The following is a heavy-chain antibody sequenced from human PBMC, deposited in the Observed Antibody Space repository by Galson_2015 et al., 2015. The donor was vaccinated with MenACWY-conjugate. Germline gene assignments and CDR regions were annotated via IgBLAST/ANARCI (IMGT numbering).Heavy chain of an antibody. CDR1: GGTFSSYT. CDR2: IIPILGIA. CDR3: ARVGGREAYCGGDCLA. D-gene: IGHD2-21*02. V-gene: IGHV1-69*02. J-gene: IGHJ5*02. Sequence: SVKVSCKASGGTFSSYTISWVRQAPGQGLERMGRIIPILGIANYAQKFQGRVTITADKSTSTAYMELSSLRSEDTAVYYCARVGGREAYCGGDCLAWGQGTLVTVSS.